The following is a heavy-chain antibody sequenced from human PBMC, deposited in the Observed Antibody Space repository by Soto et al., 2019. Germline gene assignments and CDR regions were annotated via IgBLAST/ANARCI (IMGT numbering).Heavy chain of an antibody. Sequence: ASVKVSCKVSGYTLTELSMHWVRQAPGKGLEWMGGFDPEDGETIYAQKFQGRVTMTEDTSTDTAYMELSSLRSEDTAVYYCAVSLYYDFWSGPPGWFDPWGQGTLVTVSS. CDR3: AVSLYYDFWSGPPGWFDP. D-gene: IGHD3-3*01. CDR1: GYTLTELS. CDR2: FDPEDGET. V-gene: IGHV1-24*01. J-gene: IGHJ5*02.